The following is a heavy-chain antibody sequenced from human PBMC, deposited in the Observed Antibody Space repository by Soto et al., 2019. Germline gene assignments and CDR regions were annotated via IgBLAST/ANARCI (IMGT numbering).Heavy chain of an antibody. J-gene: IGHJ5*02. CDR2: IYHSGST. V-gene: IGHV4-30-2*01. Sequence: SETLSLTCAVSGGSISSGGYSWSWIRQPPGKGLEWIGYIYHSGSTYYNPSLKSRVTISVDRSKNQFSLKLSSVTAADTAVYYCARQIAVAGSTALSPWGQGTLVPVSS. D-gene: IGHD6-19*01. CDR1: GGSISSGGYS. CDR3: ARQIAVAGSTALSP.